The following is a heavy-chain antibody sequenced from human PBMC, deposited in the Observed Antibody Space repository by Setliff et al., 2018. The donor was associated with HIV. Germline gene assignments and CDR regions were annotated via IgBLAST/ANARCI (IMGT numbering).Heavy chain of an antibody. CDR2: INHSGGT. D-gene: IGHD3-22*01. Sequence: SETLSLTCTVSGDSMDRYILCWIRQAAGKGLEWIGEINHSGGTKYNPSLKSRVTISVDTSKKQFSLKLSSVTAADTAVYYCARGFSGHYSFTGYMDVWGKGTTVTVSS. V-gene: IGHV4-34*01. CDR3: ARGFSGHYSFTGYMDV. CDR1: GDSMDRYI. J-gene: IGHJ6*03.